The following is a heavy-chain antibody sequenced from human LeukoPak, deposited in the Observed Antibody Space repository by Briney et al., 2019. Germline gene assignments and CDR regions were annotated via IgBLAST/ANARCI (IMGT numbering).Heavy chain of an antibody. D-gene: IGHD2-2*01. J-gene: IGHJ4*02. CDR2: INPHSGGT. V-gene: IGHV1-2*02. CDR3: ARDVGEYCSSTNCYASHY. Sequence: ASVKVSCKASGYTFTGNYIHWVRQAPGQGLEWMGWINPHSGGTNYAQKFQGGVTMTRDTSITTAYMELSSLRSDDTAVYYCARDVGEYCSSTNCYASHYWGQGTLVTVSS. CDR1: GYTFTGNY.